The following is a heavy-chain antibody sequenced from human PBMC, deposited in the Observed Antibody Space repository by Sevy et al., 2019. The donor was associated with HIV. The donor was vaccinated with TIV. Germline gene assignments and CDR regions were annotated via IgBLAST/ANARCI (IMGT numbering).Heavy chain of an antibody. D-gene: IGHD2-21*02. J-gene: IGHJ4*02. CDR1: GFTFTIYA. CDR3: ARVAVEYCTDDCYHRFDY. CDR2: ISYSGTNK. Sequence: GQSLKISCADSGFTFTIYAIHWVRQDPGTGLEWVALISYSGTNKYYADSVKGRFTISRDDSKNTACLQMNNLRTDDTAVYYCARVAVEYCTDDCYHRFDYWGQGTQVTVSS. V-gene: IGHV3-30-3*01.